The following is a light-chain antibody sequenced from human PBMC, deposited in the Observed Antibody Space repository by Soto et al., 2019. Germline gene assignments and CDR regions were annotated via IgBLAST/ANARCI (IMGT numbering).Light chain of an antibody. J-gene: IGLJ2*01. Sequence: QSVLTQPHSVSAAPGQRVPISCSGSSSNIHNNYVSWDQQLPGKGPKLLIYDNDQRPSGIPDRFSGSKSGTAATLGVTVLQTGDEADYYGAPWDISRSGVVFGGGTQLTV. CDR3: APWDISRSGVV. V-gene: IGLV1-51*01. CDR2: DND. CDR1: SSNIHNNY.